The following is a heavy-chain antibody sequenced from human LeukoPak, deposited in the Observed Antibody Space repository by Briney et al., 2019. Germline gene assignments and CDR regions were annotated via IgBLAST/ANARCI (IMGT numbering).Heavy chain of an antibody. Sequence: PGGSLRLSCAASGFTFSSYWMHWVRQAPGKGPVWVSRINSDGSSTSYADSVKGRFTISRDNAKNTLYLQMNSLRAEDTAVYYCAREHYDFWSGYSKSNDYWGQGTLVTVSS. V-gene: IGHV3-74*01. D-gene: IGHD3-3*01. J-gene: IGHJ4*02. CDR2: INSDGSST. CDR3: AREHYDFWSGYSKSNDY. CDR1: GFTFSSYW.